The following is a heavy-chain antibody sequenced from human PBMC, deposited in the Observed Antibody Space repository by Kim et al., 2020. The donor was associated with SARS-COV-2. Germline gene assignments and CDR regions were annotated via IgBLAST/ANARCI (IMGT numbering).Heavy chain of an antibody. D-gene: IGHD6-19*01. CDR2: IIPILGIA. CDR1: GGTFSSYA. V-gene: IGHV1-69*04. Sequence: SVKVSCKASGGTFSSYAISWVRQAPGQGLEWMGRIIPILGIANYAQKFQGRVTITADKSTSTAYMELSSLRSEDTAVYYCARGYSSGWYGFDYWGQRTLVTLSS. CDR3: ARGYSSGWYGFDY. J-gene: IGHJ4*02.